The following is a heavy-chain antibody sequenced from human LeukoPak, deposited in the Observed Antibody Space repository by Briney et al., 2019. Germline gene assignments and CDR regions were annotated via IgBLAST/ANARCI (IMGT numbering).Heavy chain of an antibody. Sequence: ASVKVSCKASGGTFSNYAVSWVRQAPGQGLEWMGGIIPIFGTANYAQKFQGRVTITTDESTSTAYMELSSLRSEDTAVYYCARGALYYYYMDVWGKGTTVTVSS. CDR2: IIPIFGTA. CDR1: GGTFSNYA. V-gene: IGHV1-69*05. J-gene: IGHJ6*03. CDR3: ARGALYYYYMDV.